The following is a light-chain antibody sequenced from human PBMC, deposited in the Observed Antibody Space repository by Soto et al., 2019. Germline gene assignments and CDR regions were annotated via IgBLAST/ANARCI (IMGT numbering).Light chain of an antibody. CDR3: QQYGSSPK. J-gene: IGKJ1*01. V-gene: IGKV3-20*01. Sequence: EIVLTQSPGTLSLSPGERATLSCRASQSVSSSYLAWYQQKPGQAPRLLIYGASNRATGIPDRFSGSGSGTDFTLTISRLEPEDFAVYYCQQYGSSPKFGQGTKVDIK. CDR2: GAS. CDR1: QSVSSSY.